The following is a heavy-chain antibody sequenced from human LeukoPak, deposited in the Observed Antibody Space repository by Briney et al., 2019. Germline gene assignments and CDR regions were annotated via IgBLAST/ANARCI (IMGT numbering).Heavy chain of an antibody. CDR1: GFTFSSYW. CDR3: ARVGRSHGMDV. J-gene: IGHJ6*04. CDR2: INSDGSST. Sequence: GGSLRLSCAASGFTFSSYWMHWVRQAPGKGRVWVSRINSDGSSTSYADSVKGRFTISRDNAKNPLYLQMNSLRAEDTAVYYCARVGRSHGMDVWGKGTTVTVSS. V-gene: IGHV3-74*01. D-gene: IGHD2-15*01.